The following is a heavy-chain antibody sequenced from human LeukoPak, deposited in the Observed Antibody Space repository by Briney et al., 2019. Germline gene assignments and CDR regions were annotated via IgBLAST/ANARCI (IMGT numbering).Heavy chain of an antibody. V-gene: IGHV3-48*03. D-gene: IGHD6-19*01. CDR2: ISTSGEYI. Sequence: GGSLRLSCAASGFTLSSYELNWVRQTPGKGLEWLSYISTSGEYIMYADSVKGGFTISRDIDKNSLYLQMNSLRAEDTAVYYCATKVAGNSHFSHWGQGTLVTVSS. CDR1: GFTLSSYE. CDR3: ATKVAGNSHFSH. J-gene: IGHJ4*02.